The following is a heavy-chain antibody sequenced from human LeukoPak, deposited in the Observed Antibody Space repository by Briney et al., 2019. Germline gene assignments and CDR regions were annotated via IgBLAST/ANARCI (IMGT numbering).Heavy chain of an antibody. V-gene: IGHV3-15*01. CDR2: IKSKTDGGTT. J-gene: IGHJ6*03. Sequence: GGSLRLSCAASGFTFSNAWMSWVRQAPGKGLEWVGRIKSKTDGGTTDYAAPVKGRFTISRDDSKNTLYLQMNSLKTEDTAVYYRTTVRDCSSTSCSYYYYYMDVWGKGTTVTVSS. CDR1: GFTFSNAW. CDR3: TTVRDCSSTSCSYYYYYMDV. D-gene: IGHD2-2*01.